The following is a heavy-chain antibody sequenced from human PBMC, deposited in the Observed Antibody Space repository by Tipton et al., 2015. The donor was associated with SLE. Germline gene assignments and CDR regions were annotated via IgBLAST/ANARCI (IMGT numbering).Heavy chain of an antibody. J-gene: IGHJ6*03. D-gene: IGHD2-8*01. Sequence: QLVQSGGGVVQPGRSLRLSCAASGFHFNSYGMHWVRQAPGKGLGWVAVIGYDGNKEHYADSVKGRFSISRDNSKNTVDLQMNSLRGEDTAVYYCARGGYCSNGVCYPPQHYYMDVWGKGTTVTVSS. CDR2: IGYDGNKE. CDR1: GFHFNSYG. V-gene: IGHV3-33*01. CDR3: ARGGYCSNGVCYPPQHYYMDV.